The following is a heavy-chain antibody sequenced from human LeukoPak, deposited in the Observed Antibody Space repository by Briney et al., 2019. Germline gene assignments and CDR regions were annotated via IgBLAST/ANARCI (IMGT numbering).Heavy chain of an antibody. V-gene: IGHV4-59*08. CDR3: ARFKRTASFDY. J-gene: IGHJ4*02. CDR1: GGSISSYY. CDR2: IYYSGST. D-gene: IGHD5-18*01. Sequence: PSETLSLTCTVSGGSISSYYWSWIRQPPGKGLEWIGYIYYSGSTNHNPSLKSRVTISVDTSKNQFSLKLSSVTAADTAVYYCARFKRTASFDYWGQGTLVTFSS.